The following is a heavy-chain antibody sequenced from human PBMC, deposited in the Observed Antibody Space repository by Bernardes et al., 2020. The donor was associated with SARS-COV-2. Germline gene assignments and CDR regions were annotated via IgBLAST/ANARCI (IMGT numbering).Heavy chain of an antibody. CDR3: ARGDHYDPNHFDC. CDR2: MYYDGRI. CDR1: GGSISSYS. J-gene: IGHJ4*02. Sequence: SETLSLTCTVSGGSISSYSWNWIRQPPGKGLEWIASMYYDGRISYNPSLKSRVTVSLDSSKSQFSLRLNSVIAADTAIYYCARGDHYDPNHFDCWSQGTLVSVSS. V-gene: IGHV4-59*01. D-gene: IGHD3-3*01.